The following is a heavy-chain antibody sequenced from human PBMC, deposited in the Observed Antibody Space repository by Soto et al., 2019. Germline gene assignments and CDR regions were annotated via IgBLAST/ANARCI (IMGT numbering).Heavy chain of an antibody. CDR2: IIPIFGTA. V-gene: IGHV1-69*01. Sequence: QVQLVQSGAEVKKPGSSVKVSCKASGGTFSSYAISWVRQAPGQGLEWMGGIIPIFGTANYAQKFQGRVTITAEESTSTAYMELSSLRSEDTAVYYCARDGLVGFGDYNWFDPWGQGTLVTVSS. D-gene: IGHD3-10*01. CDR1: GGTFSSYA. CDR3: ARDGLVGFGDYNWFDP. J-gene: IGHJ5*02.